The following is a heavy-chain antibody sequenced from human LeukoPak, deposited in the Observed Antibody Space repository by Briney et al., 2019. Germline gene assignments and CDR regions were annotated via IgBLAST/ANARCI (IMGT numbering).Heavy chain of an antibody. V-gene: IGHV1-46*01. CDR1: GYTFTSYD. Sequence: GASVKVSCKASGYTFTSYDINWVRQATGQGLEWMGIINPSGGSTSYAQKFQGRVTMTRDTSTSTVYMELSSPRSEDTAVYYCARDKRITIFGVVTPGYYFDYWGQGTLVTVSS. CDR2: INPSGGST. D-gene: IGHD3-3*01. CDR3: ARDKRITIFGVVTPGYYFDY. J-gene: IGHJ4*02.